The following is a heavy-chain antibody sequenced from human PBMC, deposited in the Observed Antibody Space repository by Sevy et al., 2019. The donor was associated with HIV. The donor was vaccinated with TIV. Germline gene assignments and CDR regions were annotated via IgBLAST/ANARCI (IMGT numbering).Heavy chain of an antibody. Sequence: ASVKVSCKTSGYTFSSYGITWMRQAPGQGLEWLGWISAYDGKTKYAQKFQDRVTMTTRTSARTAYMELRGLISDDTATYYCARDGSTGTYLFDLWGQGTPVTVSS. CDR1: GYTFSSYG. V-gene: IGHV1-18*01. CDR3: ARDGSTGTYLFDL. CDR2: ISAYDGKT. J-gene: IGHJ4*02. D-gene: IGHD1-26*01.